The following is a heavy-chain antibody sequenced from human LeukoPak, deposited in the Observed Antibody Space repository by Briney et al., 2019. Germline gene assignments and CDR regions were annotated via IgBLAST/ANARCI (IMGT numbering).Heavy chain of an antibody. CDR2: IYYSGST. D-gene: IGHD3-22*01. V-gene: IGHV4-39*01. J-gene: IGHJ4*02. Sequence: SETLSLTCTVSGGSISSSSYYWGWIRQPPGKGLEWIGSIYYSGSTYYNPSLKSRVTISVDTSKNQFSLKLSSVTAADTAVYYCARPLDYYYDSSGHPLPIYCGQGTQVTVSS. CDR1: GGSISSSSYY. CDR3: ARPLDYYYDSSGHPLPIY.